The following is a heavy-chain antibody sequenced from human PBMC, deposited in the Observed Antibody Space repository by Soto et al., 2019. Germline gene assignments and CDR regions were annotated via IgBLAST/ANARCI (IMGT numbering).Heavy chain of an antibody. Sequence: EVQLVESGGALVQPGGSLRLSCAASGITFTAYWMSWVRQAPGKGLEWVANIKQDGSKEYYVDSVKSRFTISRDNAKNSVYLQMNSLRAEDTAVYYCASRGSGSIDYWGQGALVTVSS. CDR1: GITFTAYW. D-gene: IGHD6-19*01. J-gene: IGHJ4*02. CDR3: ASRGSGSIDY. V-gene: IGHV3-7*05. CDR2: IKQDGSKE.